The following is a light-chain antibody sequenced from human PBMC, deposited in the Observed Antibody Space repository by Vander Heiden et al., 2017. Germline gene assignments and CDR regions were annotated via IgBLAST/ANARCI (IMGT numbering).Light chain of an antibody. V-gene: IGKV1-39*01. CDR3: QQSDSTPIT. Sequence: DIQMIQSPSSLSASVGDRVTITCRASQSISSYLNWYQQKPGKAPKLLIYAASSLQSGVPSRFSGSGSGTDFTLTISRLQPEDFATYYCQQSDSTPITFGQGTQLEIK. CDR2: AAS. CDR1: QSISSY. J-gene: IGKJ5*01.